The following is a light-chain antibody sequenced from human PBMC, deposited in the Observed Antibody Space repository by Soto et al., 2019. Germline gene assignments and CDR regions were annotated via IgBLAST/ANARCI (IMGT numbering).Light chain of an antibody. J-gene: IGKJ1*01. CDR2: AAS. CDR3: QQSYSTPWT. Sequence: DIQMTQSPSSLSASVGDRVTITCRASQSISSYLNWYQQKPGQAPKLLIYAASSLQSGVPSRFSGSGSGTDFTLTISSLQPEDFATYYCQQSYSTPWTCGQGTKVEIK. V-gene: IGKV1-39*01. CDR1: QSISSY.